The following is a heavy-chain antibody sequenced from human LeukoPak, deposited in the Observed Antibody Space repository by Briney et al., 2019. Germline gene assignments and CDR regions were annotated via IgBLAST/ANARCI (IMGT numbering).Heavy chain of an antibody. V-gene: IGHV4-4*07. CDR2: IHASEIT. Sequence: SETLSLTCNVSGGSINVDYITDYWSWIRQPAGKGLEWVVVIHASEITSYNPSFRGRVTVSLDKSMNQVSLHLASVTAADTAVYYCARDLGINTGWYGFDSWGLGILVT. CDR1: GGSINVDYITDY. CDR3: ARDLGINTGWYGFDS. D-gene: IGHD6-19*01. J-gene: IGHJ4*02.